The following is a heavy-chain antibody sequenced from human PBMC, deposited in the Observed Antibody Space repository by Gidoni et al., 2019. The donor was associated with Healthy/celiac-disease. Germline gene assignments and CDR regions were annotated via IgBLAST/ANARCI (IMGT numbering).Heavy chain of an antibody. CDR2: INHSGST. D-gene: IGHD1-26*01. V-gene: IGHV4-34*01. CDR1: GGSFSGSY. Sequence: QVQLQQWGAGLLKPSETLSLTCAVYGGSFSGSYWSWIRQPPGKGLEWIGEINHSGSTNYNPSLKSRVTISVDTSKNQFSLKLSSVTAADTAVYYCARGDLDSGSYPGYWYFDLWGRGTLVTVSS. J-gene: IGHJ2*01. CDR3: ARGDLDSGSYPGYWYFDL.